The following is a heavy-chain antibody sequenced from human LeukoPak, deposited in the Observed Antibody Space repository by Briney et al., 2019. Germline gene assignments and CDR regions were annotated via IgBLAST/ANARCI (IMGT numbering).Heavy chain of an antibody. D-gene: IGHD5-18*01. J-gene: IGHJ4*02. CDR3: ARHGYSYGPVDY. CDR1: GGSISSGGYY. CDR2: IYYSGST. Sequence: SETLSLTCTVSGGSISSGGYYWSWIRQHPGKGLEWIGYIYYSGSTYYNPSLKSRVTISVDTSKNQFSLKLTSVTAADTAVYYCARHGYSYGPVDYWGQGTLVTVSS. V-gene: IGHV4-31*03.